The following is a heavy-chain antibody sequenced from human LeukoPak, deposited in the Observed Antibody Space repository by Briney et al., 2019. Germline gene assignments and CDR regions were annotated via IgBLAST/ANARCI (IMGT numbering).Heavy chain of an antibody. CDR3: ARLVDTADAFDI. Sequence: SVKVSCKASGYTFTSYDINWVRQATGQGLEWMGGIIPIFGTANYAQKFQGRVTITADKSTSTAYMELSSLRSEDTAVYYCARLVDTADAFDIWGQGTMVTVSS. CDR1: GYTFTSYD. V-gene: IGHV1-69*06. J-gene: IGHJ3*02. D-gene: IGHD5-18*01. CDR2: IIPIFGTA.